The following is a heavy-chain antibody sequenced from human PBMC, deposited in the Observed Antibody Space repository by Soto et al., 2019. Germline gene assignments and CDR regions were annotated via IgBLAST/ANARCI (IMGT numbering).Heavy chain of an antibody. D-gene: IGHD6-13*01. CDR3: ARSEQQLVLGYYGMDV. V-gene: IGHV4-4*02. Sequence: SETLSLTCAVSGGSISSSNWWSWVRQPPGKGLEWIGEIYRSGSTNYNPSLKSRVTISVDKSKNQFSLKLSSVTAADTAVYYCARSEQQLVLGYYGMDVWGQGTTVTVSS. CDR1: GGSISSSNW. J-gene: IGHJ6*02. CDR2: IYRSGST.